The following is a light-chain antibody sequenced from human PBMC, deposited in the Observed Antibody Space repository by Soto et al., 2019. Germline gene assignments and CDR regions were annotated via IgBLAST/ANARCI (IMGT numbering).Light chain of an antibody. CDR2: SNN. CDR1: SSNIGSNY. CDR3: AAWDDSLSGVV. V-gene: IGLV1-47*02. Sequence: QSVLTQPPSTSGTPGQKVTISCSGSSSNIGSNYVFWYQHLPGTAPKLLIYSNNVRPSGVPDRFSGYTSGTSASLAISGLQSEDEADFYCAAWDDSLSGVVFGGGTKLTVL. J-gene: IGLJ2*01.